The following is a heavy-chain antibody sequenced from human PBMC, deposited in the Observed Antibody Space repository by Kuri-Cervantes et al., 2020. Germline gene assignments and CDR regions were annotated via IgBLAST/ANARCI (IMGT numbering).Heavy chain of an antibody. CDR1: GYTFTSYY. V-gene: IGHV1-46*01. J-gene: IGHJ6*03. CDR2: INPSGGST. D-gene: IGHD2-2*01. Sequence: ASVKVSCKASGYTFTSYYMHWVRQAPGQGLEWMGIINPSGGSTSYAQKFQGRVTITADKSTSTAYMELSGLRSEDTAVYYCARALYQLLSRNLYYYYYMDVWGKGTTVTVSS. CDR3: ARALYQLLSRNLYYYYYMDV.